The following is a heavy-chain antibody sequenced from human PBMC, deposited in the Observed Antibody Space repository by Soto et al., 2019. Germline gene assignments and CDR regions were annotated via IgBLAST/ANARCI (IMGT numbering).Heavy chain of an antibody. V-gene: IGHV4-39*02. CDR2: MYYGVNT. J-gene: IGHJ4*01. D-gene: IGHD2-15*01. CDR3: ARDAPPQRPDKWSHLAH. Sequence: QPPGKGLEWIGTMYYGVNTYYNPSLESRVTISVDTSKNQCSLELSSVTAADTAVYYCARDAPPQRPDKWSHLAHWGHRKLVTVSS.